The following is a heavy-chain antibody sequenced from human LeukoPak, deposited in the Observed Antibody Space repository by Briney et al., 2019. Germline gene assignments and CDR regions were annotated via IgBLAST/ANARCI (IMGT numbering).Heavy chain of an antibody. CDR2: FDPEDGET. CDR3: ATDIPKWGSGWSGFDY. D-gene: IGHD6-19*01. V-gene: IGHV1-24*01. CDR1: GYTFTSYY. J-gene: IGHJ4*02. Sequence: GASVKVYCKASGYTFTSYYMHWVRQAPGKGLEWMGGFDPEDGETIYAQKFQGRVTMTEDTSTDTAYMELSNLRSEDTAVYYCATDIPKWGSGWSGFDYWGQGTLVTVSS.